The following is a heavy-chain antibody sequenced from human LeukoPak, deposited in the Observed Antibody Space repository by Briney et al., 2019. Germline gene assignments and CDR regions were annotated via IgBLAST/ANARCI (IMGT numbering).Heavy chain of an antibody. D-gene: IGHD5-24*01. CDR3: ARGDVEMATIQFDY. CDR1: GGTFSSYA. CDR2: IIPIFGTA. Sequence: SVKVSCKASGGTFSSYAISWVRQAPGQGLEWMGGIIPIFGTANYAQKFQGRVTMTTDTSTSTAYMELRSLRSDDTAVYYCARGDVEMATIQFDYWGQGTLVTVSS. V-gene: IGHV1-69*05. J-gene: IGHJ4*02.